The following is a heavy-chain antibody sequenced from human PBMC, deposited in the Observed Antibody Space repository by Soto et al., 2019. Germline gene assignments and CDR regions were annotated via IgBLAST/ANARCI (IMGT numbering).Heavy chain of an antibody. J-gene: IGHJ4*02. CDR3: AAQNGDAELDYFDS. CDR2: INRDGSDT. D-gene: IGHD2-21*02. CDR1: GFTFSSYC. Sequence: EVQLVESGGGLVQPGGSLRLSCSASGFTFSSYCMHWVRQVPGKGLVWISRINRDGSDTTYADSVKGRFTISRDNAKKTTVLEMSKLRLHYTAICYYAAQNGDAELDYFDSWGQGVVVTVSS. V-gene: IGHV3-74*01.